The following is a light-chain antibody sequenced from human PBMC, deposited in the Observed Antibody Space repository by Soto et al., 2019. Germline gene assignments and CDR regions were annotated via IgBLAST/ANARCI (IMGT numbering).Light chain of an antibody. Sequence: EIVMTQSPATLSVSPGERATLSCRATQSVRTKLAWYQQKPGQAPRLLIYGASTGATGIPARFSGSGSGTEFTLIISSLQSEDFAVYYCQQYSSWLLTFGGGTKVEIK. CDR2: GAS. CDR1: QSVRTK. J-gene: IGKJ4*01. V-gene: IGKV3-15*01. CDR3: QQYSSWLLT.